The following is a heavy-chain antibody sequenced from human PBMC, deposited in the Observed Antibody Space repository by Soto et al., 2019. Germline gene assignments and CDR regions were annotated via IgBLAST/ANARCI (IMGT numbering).Heavy chain of an antibody. CDR3: ARGGSYDILTGYPYQLEFDH. Sequence: PSETLSLTCAVYGGSFIGYYWSWIRQPPGKGLEWFGEINHSGSTNYNPSLKSRVTISVDTSKNQFSLKLSSVTAADTAMYYCARGGSYDILTGYPYQLEFDHWGQGTLVTVSS. J-gene: IGHJ4*02. CDR1: GGSFIGYY. D-gene: IGHD3-9*01. CDR2: INHSGST. V-gene: IGHV4-34*01.